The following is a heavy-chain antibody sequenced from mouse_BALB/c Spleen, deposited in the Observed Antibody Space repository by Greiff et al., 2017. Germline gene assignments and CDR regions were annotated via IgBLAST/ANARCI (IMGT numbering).Heavy chain of an antibody. D-gene: IGHD1-1*02. V-gene: IGHV14-3*02. J-gene: IGHJ2*01. CDR3: ARGGWDY. Sequence: VQLKQPGAELVKPGASVKLSCKASGYTFTSYYMHWVKQRPEQGLEWIGRIDPANGNTKYDPKFQGKATITADTSSNTAYLQLSSLTSEDTAVYYCARGGWDYWGQGTTLTVSS. CDR2: IDPANGNT. CDR1: GYTFTSYY.